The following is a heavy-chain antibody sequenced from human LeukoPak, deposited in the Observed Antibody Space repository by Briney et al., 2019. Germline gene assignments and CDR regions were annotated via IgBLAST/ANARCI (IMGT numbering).Heavy chain of an antibody. D-gene: IGHD6-19*01. J-gene: IGHJ4*02. Sequence: GGSLRLSCAASGFTVSSNYMSWVRQAPGKGLEWVSVIYSGGSTYYADSVKGRFTISRENAKNSLYLQMNSLTAGDTAVYYCVRGLTSGWVFWGQGTLVTVSS. CDR2: IYSGGST. CDR1: GFTVSSNY. CDR3: VRGLTSGWVF. V-gene: IGHV3-53*01.